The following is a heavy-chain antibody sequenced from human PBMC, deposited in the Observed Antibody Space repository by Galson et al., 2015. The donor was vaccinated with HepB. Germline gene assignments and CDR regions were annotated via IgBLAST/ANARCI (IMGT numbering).Heavy chain of an antibody. V-gene: IGHV3-11*05. Sequence: SLRLSCAASGFTFSDYYMSWIRQAPGKGLEWISYISSSTIYTNYADSVKGRFTISRDNVKNSMYLQMNSLRAEDTAVYTCVRDSGFCRYFNCRGDAFDIWGQGTMVTVSS. D-gene: IGHD2-15*01. CDR1: GFTFSDYY. CDR2: ISSSTIYT. CDR3: VRDSGFCRYFNCRGDAFDI. J-gene: IGHJ3*02.